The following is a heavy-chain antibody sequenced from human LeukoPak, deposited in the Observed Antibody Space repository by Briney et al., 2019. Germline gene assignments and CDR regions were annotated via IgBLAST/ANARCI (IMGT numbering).Heavy chain of an antibody. J-gene: IGHJ4*02. V-gene: IGHV3-48*01. D-gene: IGHD4/OR15-4a*01. CDR2: ISSSSSTI. CDR3: ARPLTEGSDTPFDY. CDR1: GFTFDDYG. Sequence: GGSLRLSCAASGFTFDDYGMSWVRQAPGKGLEWVSYISSSSSTIYYAGSVKGRFTISRDNAKNSLYLQMNSLRAEDTAVYYCARPLTEGSDTPFDYWGQGTLVTVSS.